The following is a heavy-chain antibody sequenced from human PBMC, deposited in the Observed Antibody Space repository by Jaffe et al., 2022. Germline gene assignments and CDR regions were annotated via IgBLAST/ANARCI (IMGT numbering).Heavy chain of an antibody. CDR3: ARDLLSYDFWSGYPFDY. Sequence: QVQLVQSGAEVKKPGASVKVSCKASGYTFTSYYMHWVRQAPGQGLEWMGIINPSGGSTSYAQKFQGRVTMTRDTSTSTVYMELSSLRSEDTAVYYCARDLLSYDFWSGYPFDYWGQGTLVTVSS. J-gene: IGHJ4*02. D-gene: IGHD3-3*01. CDR1: GYTFTSYY. V-gene: IGHV1-46*03. CDR2: INPSGGST.